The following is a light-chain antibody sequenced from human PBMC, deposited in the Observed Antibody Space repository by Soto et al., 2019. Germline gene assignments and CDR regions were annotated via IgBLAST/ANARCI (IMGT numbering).Light chain of an antibody. V-gene: IGKV1-9*01. J-gene: IGKJ5*01. CDR1: QGISTY. CDR3: QQLNGFPIT. CDR2: AAS. Sequence: IRLTQSPSSLSASVGDRVTITCRASQGISTYLAWYQQKPGKAPKLLIYAASTLQSGVPSRFSGSGSGTDFTLTISSLQPEDSATYYCQQLNGFPITFGQGTRLEIK.